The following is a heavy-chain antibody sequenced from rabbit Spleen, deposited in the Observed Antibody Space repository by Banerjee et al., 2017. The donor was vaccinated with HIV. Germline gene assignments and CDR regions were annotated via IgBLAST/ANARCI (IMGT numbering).Heavy chain of an antibody. V-gene: IGHV1S47*01. D-gene: IGHD6-1*01. CDR3: ARAIYVGFAGYGYAPHYFNL. J-gene: IGHJ4*01. Sequence: QEQLVESGGGLVQPGGSLKLSCKASGFDFSNYGVSWVRQAPGKGLEWIAYIYPDYGSTDYASWVNGRFTISLDNAQNTVFLQMTSLTAADTATYFCARAIYVGFAGYGYAPHYFNLWGQGTLVTVS. CDR2: IYPDYGST. CDR1: GFDFSNYG.